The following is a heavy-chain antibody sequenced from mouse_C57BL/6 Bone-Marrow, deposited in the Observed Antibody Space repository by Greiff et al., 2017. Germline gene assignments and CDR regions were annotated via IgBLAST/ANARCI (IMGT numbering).Heavy chain of an antibody. J-gene: IGHJ4*01. D-gene: IGHD2-4*01. CDR1: GYTFTNYW. V-gene: IGHV1-64*01. CDR2: MHPNGGSP. Sequence: QVQLQQPGAELVKPGASVKLSCKASGYTFTNYWMHWVKQRPGQGLEWIGMMHPNGGSPDYNEKFKSEATLRVDKSSRTAYMELSSLTSEDSAVYYCARSYDYDDYTMDYWGQGTSVTVSS. CDR3: ARSYDYDDYTMDY.